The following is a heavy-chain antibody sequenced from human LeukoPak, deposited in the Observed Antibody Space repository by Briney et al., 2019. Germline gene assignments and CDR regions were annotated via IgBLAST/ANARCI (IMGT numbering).Heavy chain of an antibody. CDR1: GYTFTYYY. CDR3: ARPVGYYQVFDYFDY. D-gene: IGHD1-26*01. Sequence: ASVKVSCKASGYTFTYYYMHWVRQAPGQGLEWMGWINPNSGGADYAQKFQGRVTMTRDTSISTAYMELSSLRSDDSAVYYCARPVGYYQVFDYFDYWGQGTLVTVSS. CDR2: INPNSGGA. J-gene: IGHJ4*02. V-gene: IGHV1-2*02.